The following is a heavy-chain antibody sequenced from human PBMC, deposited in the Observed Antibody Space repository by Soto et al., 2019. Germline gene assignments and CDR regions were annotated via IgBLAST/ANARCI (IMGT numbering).Heavy chain of an antibody. CDR3: VRDSGAKLSSS. Sequence: SVKVSCKASGGTFSSYRINWVRQAPGQGLERVGGIVPIYRTADYAQKFQGRVTITADESARTSYMELRSLKSQDTAVYYCVRDSGAKLSSSWGQGTLVTVSS. CDR1: GGTFSSYR. D-gene: IGHD6-13*01. V-gene: IGHV1-69*13. CDR2: IVPIYRTA. J-gene: IGHJ4*02.